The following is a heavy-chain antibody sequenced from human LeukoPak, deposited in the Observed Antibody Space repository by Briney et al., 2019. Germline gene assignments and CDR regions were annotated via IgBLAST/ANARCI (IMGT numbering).Heavy chain of an antibody. D-gene: IGHD3-10*01. V-gene: IGHV1-69*13. Sequence: SVKVSCKASGYTFTSYGISWVRQAPGQGLEWMGGIIPIFGTANYAQKFQGRVTITADESTSTAYMELSSPRSEDTAVYYCARPYYGSGSYLTLDAFDIWGQGTMVTVSS. CDR3: ARPYYGSGSYLTLDAFDI. CDR2: IIPIFGTA. CDR1: GYTFTSYG. J-gene: IGHJ3*02.